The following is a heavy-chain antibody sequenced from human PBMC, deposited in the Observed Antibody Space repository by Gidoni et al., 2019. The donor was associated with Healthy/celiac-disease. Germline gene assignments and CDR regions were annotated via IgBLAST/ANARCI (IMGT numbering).Heavy chain of an antibody. Sequence: QLQLQEPGSGLVKPSQTLSLTCAVSGGSISSGGYSWSWIRQPPGKGLEWIGYIYHSGSTYYNPSLKSRVTISVDRSKNQFSLKLSSVTAADTAVYYCARATGPRVPFDYWGQGTLVTVSS. CDR3: ARATGPRVPFDY. D-gene: IGHD3-10*02. CDR2: IYHSGST. V-gene: IGHV4-30-2*01. CDR1: GGSISSGGYS. J-gene: IGHJ4*02.